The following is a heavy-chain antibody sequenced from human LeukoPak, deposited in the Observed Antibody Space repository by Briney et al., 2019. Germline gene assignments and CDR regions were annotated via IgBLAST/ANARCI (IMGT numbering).Heavy chain of an antibody. V-gene: IGHV3-23*01. Sequence: PGGSLRLSCAASGFTFSTYAMGWVRQAPGKGLEWVSAISGSGGSTYYADSVKGRFTISRDNSKNTLYLQMNSLRAEDTAVYYCAKSYCSSTSCYTDYWGQGTLVTVSS. CDR1: GFTFSTYA. D-gene: IGHD2-2*02. CDR3: AKSYCSSTSCYTDY. J-gene: IGHJ4*02. CDR2: ISGSGGST.